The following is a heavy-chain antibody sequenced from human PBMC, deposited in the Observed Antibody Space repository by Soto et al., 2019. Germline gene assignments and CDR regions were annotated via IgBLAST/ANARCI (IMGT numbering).Heavy chain of an antibody. D-gene: IGHD3-22*01. J-gene: IGHJ6*02. CDR2: LTPGTGNT. Sequence: QVQLLQSGAEVKRPGASVKVSCKASGYTFTTYAMQWVRQAPGQRLEWLGWLTPGTGNTKYTQTFQGRVTLTRDTSASTVSMELRSLRYADTAVYDCARVGGTSTIVVRPVTYYYYSGMEVGGPGAKVAVSS. V-gene: IGHV1-3*01. CDR3: ARVGGTSTIVVRPVTYYYYSGMEV. CDR1: GYTFTTYA.